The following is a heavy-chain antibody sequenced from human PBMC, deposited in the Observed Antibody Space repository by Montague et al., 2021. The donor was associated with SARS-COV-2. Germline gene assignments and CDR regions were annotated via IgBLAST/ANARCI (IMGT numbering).Heavy chain of an antibody. CDR1: GGSISSYY. CDR2: IYYSGST. Sequence: SETLSLTCTVSGGSISSYYWSWIRQPPGKGLEWIGYIYYSGSTNYNTSLKSRVTISVDTSKNQFSLQLSSVTAADTAVYYCARLAAGNCTIGVCYTAFDYWGQGTLVTVSS. CDR3: ARLAAGNCTIGVCYTAFDY. D-gene: IGHD2-8*01. V-gene: IGHV4-59*08. J-gene: IGHJ4*02.